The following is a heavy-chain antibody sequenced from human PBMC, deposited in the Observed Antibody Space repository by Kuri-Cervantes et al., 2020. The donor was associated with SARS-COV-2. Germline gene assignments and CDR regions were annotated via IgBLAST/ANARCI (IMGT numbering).Heavy chain of an antibody. V-gene: IGHV1-2*02. Sequence: ASVKVSCKASGGTFSSYAISWVRQAPGQGLEWMGGINPNSGGTIYSQKFQGRVTMTRDTSISTAYMELSRLTSDDTAVYYCARGIQFWKYVDHWGQGTLVTVSS. D-gene: IGHD3-3*01. CDR1: GGTFSSYA. CDR3: ARGIQFWKYVDH. CDR2: INPNSGGT. J-gene: IGHJ4*02.